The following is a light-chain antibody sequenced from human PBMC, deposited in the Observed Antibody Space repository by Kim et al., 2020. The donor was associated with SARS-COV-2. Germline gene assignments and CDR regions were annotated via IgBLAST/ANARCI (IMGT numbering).Light chain of an antibody. Sequence: QSVLTQPPSTSGTPGQRVTISCSGSSSNIESNFVYWYQQLPGTAPKVLIYRSNQRPSGVPDRFSGSKSGTSASLAISGLRSEDEADYYCAAWDDSLSGRAFDGETQLTDL. V-gene: IGLV1-47*01. CDR3: AAWDDSLSGRA. J-gene: IGLJ3*02. CDR2: RSN. CDR1: SSNIESNF.